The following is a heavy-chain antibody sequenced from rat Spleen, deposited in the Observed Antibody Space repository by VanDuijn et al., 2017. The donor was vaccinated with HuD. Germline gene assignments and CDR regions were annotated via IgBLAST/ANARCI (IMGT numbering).Heavy chain of an antibody. Sequence: QVQLKESGPGPVQPSQTLSLTCTVSGFSLIRYNVHWVRQSPGKGLEWMGRMRNNGVTSYNSALKSRLSISRDTSKNQVFLKMNSLQTDDTGTYYCTIHPRYWGQGVMVTVSS. V-gene: IGHV2-63*01. J-gene: IGHJ2*01. CDR3: TIHPRY. D-gene: IGHD3-1*01. CDR2: MRNNGVT. CDR1: GFSLIRYN.